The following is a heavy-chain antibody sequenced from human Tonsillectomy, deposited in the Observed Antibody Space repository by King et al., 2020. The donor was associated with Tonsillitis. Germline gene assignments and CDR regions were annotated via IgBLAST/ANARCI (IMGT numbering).Heavy chain of an antibody. CDR2: ISTYNGNT. Sequence: QLVQSGGEVKKPGASVKVSCKASGYTFTSYGISWVRQAPGQGLEWVGWISTYNGNTNYAEKLQDRVTMTTDTSTSTAYMELRSLRSDDTAVYYCARDRAIAVVVAAVSDAFDIWGRGTRVRVST. V-gene: IGHV1-18*04. CDR1: GYTFTSYG. J-gene: IGHJ3*02. CDR3: ARDRAIAVVVAAVSDAFDI. D-gene: IGHD2-15*01.